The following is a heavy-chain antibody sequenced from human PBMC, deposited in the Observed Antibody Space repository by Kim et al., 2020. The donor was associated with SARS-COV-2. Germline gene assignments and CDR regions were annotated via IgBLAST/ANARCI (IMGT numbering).Heavy chain of an antibody. CDR3: AREDLPTSSLDY. CDR2: VNHRGST. J-gene: IGHJ4*02. D-gene: IGHD6-6*01. Sequence: SETLSLTCAVYGGSFSGYYWSWIRQPPGKGLEWVGEVNHRGSTNYNSSLKSRVTISVDTSKNQFSLKMTSVTAADTALYYCAREDLPTSSLDYWGQGTLV. CDR1: GGSFSGYY. V-gene: IGHV4-34*01.